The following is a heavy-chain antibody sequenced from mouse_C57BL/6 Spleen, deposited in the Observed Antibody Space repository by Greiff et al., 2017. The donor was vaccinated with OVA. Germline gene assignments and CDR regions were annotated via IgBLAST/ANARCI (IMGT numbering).Heavy chain of an antibody. J-gene: IGHJ2*01. CDR3: TRVYGSSYDYFDY. CDR2: ISSGGDYI. CDR1: GFTFSSYA. D-gene: IGHD1-1*01. V-gene: IGHV5-9-1*02. Sequence: EVKLVESGAGLVKPGGSLKLSCAASGFTFSSYAMSWVRQTPEKRLEWVAYISSGGDYIYYADTVKGRFTISRDNARNTLYLQMSSLKSEDTAMYYCTRVYGSSYDYFDYWGQGTTLTVSS.